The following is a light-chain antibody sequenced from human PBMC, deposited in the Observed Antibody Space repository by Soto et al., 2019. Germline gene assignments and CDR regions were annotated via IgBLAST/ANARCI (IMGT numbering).Light chain of an antibody. CDR2: GAS. CDR3: QQYNNWWT. V-gene: IGKV3-15*01. CDR1: QGISSW. J-gene: IGKJ1*01. Sequence: MTQSPSSVSASVGDRVTITCRASQGISSWLAWYQQKPGRALRLLIDGASTRATGIPARFSGSGSGTEFTLTTSSLQSEDFAVYYCQQYNNWWTFGQGTEVDIK.